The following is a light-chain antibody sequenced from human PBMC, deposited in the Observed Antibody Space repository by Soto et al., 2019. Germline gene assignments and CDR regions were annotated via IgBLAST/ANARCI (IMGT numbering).Light chain of an antibody. CDR2: GAS. CDR3: QQYNNWPPYT. Sequence: EIVLTQSPGTLPLSPGERATLSCRAGQSVGRNLAWYQQKPGQAPRLLIYGASTRATGIPARFSGSGSGTEFTLTISSLQSEDFAVYYCQQYNNWPPYTFGQGTKVDI. V-gene: IGKV3-15*01. J-gene: IGKJ2*01. CDR1: QSVGRN.